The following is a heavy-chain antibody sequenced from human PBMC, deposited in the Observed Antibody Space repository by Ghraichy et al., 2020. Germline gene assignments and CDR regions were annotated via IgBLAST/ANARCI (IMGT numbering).Heavy chain of an antibody. J-gene: IGHJ5*02. Sequence: GSLRLSCAVYGGSFSGYYWSWIRQPPGKGLEWIGEINHSGSTNYNPSLKSRVTISVDTSKNQFSLKLSSVTAADTAVYYCARGHQYNWFDPWGQGTLVTVSS. V-gene: IGHV4-34*01. CDR2: INHSGST. CDR1: GGSFSGYY. CDR3: ARGHQYNWFDP.